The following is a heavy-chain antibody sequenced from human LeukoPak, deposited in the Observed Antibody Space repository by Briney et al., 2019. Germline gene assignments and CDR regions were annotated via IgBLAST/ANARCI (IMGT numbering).Heavy chain of an antibody. Sequence: GASVKVSCKASGGTFSSYAISWVRQAPGQGLEWMGGIIPIFGTANYAQKFQGRVTITADKSTSTAYMELSSLRSEDTAVYYCARDDSGYENGFDYWGQGTLVTVSS. CDR2: IIPIFGTA. J-gene: IGHJ4*02. CDR3: ARDDSGYENGFDY. D-gene: IGHD5-12*01. V-gene: IGHV1-69*06. CDR1: GGTFSSYA.